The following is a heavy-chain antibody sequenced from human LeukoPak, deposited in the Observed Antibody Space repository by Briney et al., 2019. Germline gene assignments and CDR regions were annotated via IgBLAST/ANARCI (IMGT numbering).Heavy chain of an antibody. J-gene: IGHJ4*02. D-gene: IGHD3-3*01. CDR2: ISFDGSNN. V-gene: IGHV3-30-3*01. CDR1: GFTFSSYA. Sequence: GGSLRLSCAASGFTFSSYAMHWVRQAPGKGLEWVALISFDGSNNYSADSVMGRVTISRDNSKNTLYLQMDSLRVEDTAVYYCARDFGQTVGAIFRYWGQGTLVTVSS. CDR3: ARDFGQTVGAIFRY.